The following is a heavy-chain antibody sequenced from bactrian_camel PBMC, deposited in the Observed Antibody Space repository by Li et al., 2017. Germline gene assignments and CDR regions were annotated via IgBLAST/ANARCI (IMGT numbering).Heavy chain of an antibody. CDR1: GYTYRGAC. CDR3: AGRRMNDGSWLLPGAD. V-gene: IGHV3S26*01. Sequence: HVQLVESGGGSVQAGGSLRPSCAASGYTYRGACMGWFRQVPGKGLEWIGSITWSGENTVYADSVKGQFTIYRDNAKNMVYLQINSLKTEDTAVYYCAGRRMNDGSWLLPGADWGQGTQVTVS. J-gene: IGHJ4*01. CDR2: ITWSGENT. D-gene: IGHD1*01.